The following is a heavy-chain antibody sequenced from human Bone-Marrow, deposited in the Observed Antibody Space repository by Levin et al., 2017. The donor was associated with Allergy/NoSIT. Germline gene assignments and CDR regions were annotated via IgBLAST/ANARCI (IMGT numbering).Heavy chain of an antibody. CDR1: GFTFSRHA. D-gene: IGHD1-14*01. CDR3: ARETTSEGWFDP. CDR2: ISNSGGST. Sequence: GESLKISCAASGFTFSRHAMSWVRQAPGKGLEWVSAISNSGGSTYYPDSVKGRFTISRDNSKNTLYLQMNSLRAEDTAVYYCARETTSEGWFDPWGQGTLVTVSS. J-gene: IGHJ5*02. V-gene: IGHV3-23*01.